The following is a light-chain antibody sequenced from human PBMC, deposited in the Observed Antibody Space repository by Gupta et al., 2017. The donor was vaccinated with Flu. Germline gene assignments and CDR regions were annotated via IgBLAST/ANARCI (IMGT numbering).Light chain of an antibody. CDR3: QQAYRMSPT. CDR2: SAS. CDR1: EDINTY. Sequence: IQMTQSPSSLYASVGDRINITCRASEDINTYLNWYRQRPGESPRLLVYSASNLQGGVPSRFSGTGSGTDFSFTITSLQPGDFATYYCQQAYRMSPTFGQGT. V-gene: IGKV1-39*01. J-gene: IGKJ2*01.